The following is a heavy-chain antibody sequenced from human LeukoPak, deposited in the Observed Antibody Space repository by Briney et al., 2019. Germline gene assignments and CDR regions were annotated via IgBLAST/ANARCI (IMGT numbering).Heavy chain of an antibody. Sequence: GSLTLSCSASAFVCSSYAMSWLRQGPGQGLEWVSTISGSGASTYYADSVKGRFTISRDNSKNTVYLQINSLRAEDTALYYCPKDWCCINGVCYRYFDYWGQGTLVTVSS. CDR1: AFVCSSYA. D-gene: IGHD2-8*01. J-gene: IGHJ4*02. CDR2: ISGSGAST. CDR3: PKDWCCINGVCYRYFDY. V-gene: IGHV3-23*01.